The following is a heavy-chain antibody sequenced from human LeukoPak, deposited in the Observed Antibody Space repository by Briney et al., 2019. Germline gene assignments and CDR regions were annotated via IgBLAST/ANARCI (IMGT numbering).Heavy chain of an antibody. CDR1: GGSFSGYY. J-gene: IGHJ5*02. CDR3: ARDERGYSDWFDP. CDR2: INHSGST. V-gene: IGHV4-34*01. Sequence: SETLSLTCAVYGGSFSGYYWSWIRQPPGKGLEWIGEINHSGSTNYNPSLKSRVTISVDKSKTQFSLKLSSVTAADTAVYYCARDERGYSDWFDPWGQGTLVTVSS. D-gene: IGHD2-15*01.